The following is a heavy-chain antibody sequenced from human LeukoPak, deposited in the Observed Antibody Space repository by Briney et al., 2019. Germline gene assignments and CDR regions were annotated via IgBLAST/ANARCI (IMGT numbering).Heavy chain of an antibody. D-gene: IGHD6-19*01. CDR2: ITGRSDKT. CDR3: AKGGWLDD. CDR1: GFNFNKYD. J-gene: IGHJ4*02. V-gene: IGHV3-23*01. Sequence: GGSLRLSCAASGFNFNKYDMTWARQAPGKGLEWVSTITGRSDKTYYTDSVKDRFVTSRDNSKDTLYLQMNSLRAEDTALYYCAKGGWLDDLGQGALVTVSS.